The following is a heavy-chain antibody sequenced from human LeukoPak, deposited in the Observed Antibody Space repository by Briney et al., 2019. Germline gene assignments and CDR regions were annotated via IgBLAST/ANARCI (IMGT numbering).Heavy chain of an antibody. V-gene: IGHV4-39*07. Sequence: SETLSLTCTVSGGSIRSTSYYWGWIRQPPGKELEWIGSIYYSGSTSYNPSLKSRVTISIDTSKNQFSLKLSSVTAADTAVYYCARARGYCSSTSCFMFDPWGQGTLVTVSS. J-gene: IGHJ5*02. D-gene: IGHD2-2*01. CDR2: IYYSGST. CDR1: GGSIRSTSYY. CDR3: ARARGYCSSTSCFMFDP.